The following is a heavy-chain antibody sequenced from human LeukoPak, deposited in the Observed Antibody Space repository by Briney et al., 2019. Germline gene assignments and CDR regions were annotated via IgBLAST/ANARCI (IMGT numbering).Heavy chain of an antibody. CDR2: IYRGGST. D-gene: IGHD3-10*01. CDR1: GFTFNSYA. CDR3: ARIRGGWYIDF. Sequence: GGSLRLSCVASGFTFNSYAMSWVRQAPGKGLEWASVIYRGGSTYYADSVKGRFTISRDNSKNTLYLQMSSLRAEDTAVYYCARIRGGWYIDFWGQGTLVTVSS. V-gene: IGHV3-53*01. J-gene: IGHJ4*02.